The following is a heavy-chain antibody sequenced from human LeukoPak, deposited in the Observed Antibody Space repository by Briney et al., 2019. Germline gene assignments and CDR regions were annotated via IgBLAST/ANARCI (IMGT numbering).Heavy chain of an antibody. V-gene: IGHV3-23*01. CDR3: AKDRGYCSGGSCYYFDY. CDR2: ISGSGGST. D-gene: IGHD2-15*01. Sequence: GGSLRLSCAASGFMFSTYAMSWVRRAPGKGLEWVSAISGSGGSTYYADSVKGRFTISRDNSKNTLYLQMNSLRAEDTAVYYCAKDRGYCSGGSCYYFDYWGQGTLVTVSS. J-gene: IGHJ4*02. CDR1: GFMFSTYA.